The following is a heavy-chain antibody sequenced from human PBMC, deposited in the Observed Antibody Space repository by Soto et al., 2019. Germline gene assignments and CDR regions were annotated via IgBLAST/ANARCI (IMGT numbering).Heavy chain of an antibody. D-gene: IGHD3-16*02. V-gene: IGHV3-74*01. J-gene: IGHJ3*02. CDR1: GFTFSSAW. Sequence: PGGSLRLSCAASGFTFSSAWMHWVRQAPGKGLVWVSRVSGDGSSTNYADSVKGRFTISRDNAKNTLYLQMNSLRAEDTAVYYCAKDRIWGSYRLEGFDIWGQGTMVTVSS. CDR2: VSGDGSST. CDR3: AKDRIWGSYRLEGFDI.